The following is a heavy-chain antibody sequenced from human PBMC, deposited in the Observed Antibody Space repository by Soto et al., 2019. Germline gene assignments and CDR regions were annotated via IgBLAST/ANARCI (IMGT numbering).Heavy chain of an antibody. CDR3: ATHGRGPAARWELLPDYFDY. J-gene: IGHJ4*02. CDR1: GFTFSSYA. D-gene: IGHD1-26*01. CDR2: ISGSGGST. Sequence: GGSLRLSCAASGFTFSSYAMSWVRQAPGKGLEWVSAISGSGGSTYYADSVKGRFTISRDNSKNTLYLQMNSLRAEDTAVYYCATHGRGPAARWELLPDYFDYWGQGTLVTVSS. V-gene: IGHV3-23*01.